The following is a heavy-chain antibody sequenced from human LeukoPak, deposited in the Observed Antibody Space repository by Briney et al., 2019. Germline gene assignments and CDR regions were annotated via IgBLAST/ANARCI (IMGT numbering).Heavy chain of an antibody. Sequence: GGSLRLSCAASGFTFDDYGMNWVRQAPGKGLEWVSSISSSSSYIYYADSVRGRFTISRDNAKNSLYLQMNSLRAEDTAVYYCARDCSGGSCYRGPNDAFDIWGQGTMVTVSS. D-gene: IGHD2-15*01. CDR1: GFTFDDYG. CDR3: ARDCSGGSCYRGPNDAFDI. CDR2: ISSSSSYI. V-gene: IGHV3-21*01. J-gene: IGHJ3*02.